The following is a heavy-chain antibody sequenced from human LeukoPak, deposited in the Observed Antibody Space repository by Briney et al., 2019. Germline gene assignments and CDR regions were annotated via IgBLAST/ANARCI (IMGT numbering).Heavy chain of an antibody. CDR3: TTTTTVVTGY. CDR2: SKTHGDTT. D-gene: IGHD4-23*01. V-gene: IGHV3-15*01. Sequence: PGGSLRLSCEASGFTFSNVWMDWVRQAPGRGLEWVGRSKTHGDTTDYAAPVKGRFTISRDDSKNTLYLQMNSLKTEDTAVYYCTTTTTVVTGYWGQGTLVSVSS. J-gene: IGHJ4*02. CDR1: GFTFSNVW.